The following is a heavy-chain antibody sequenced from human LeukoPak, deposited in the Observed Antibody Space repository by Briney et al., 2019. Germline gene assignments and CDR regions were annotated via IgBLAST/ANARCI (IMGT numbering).Heavy chain of an antibody. V-gene: IGHV5-51*01. D-gene: IGHD3-16*02. J-gene: IGHJ6*02. CDR2: IYPGDSDT. CDR1: GYSFTSYW. Sequence: ESLKISCKGSGYSFTSYWIGWVRQMPGKGLEWMGIIYPGDSDTRYSPSFQGQVTISADKSISTAYLQWSSLKASDTAMYYCARQGSEGYRVYYYGMDVWGQGTTVTVSS. CDR3: ARQGSEGYRVYYYGMDV.